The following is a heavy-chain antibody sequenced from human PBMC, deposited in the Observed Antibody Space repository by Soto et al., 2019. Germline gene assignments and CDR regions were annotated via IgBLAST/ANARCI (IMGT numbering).Heavy chain of an antibody. D-gene: IGHD2-2*02. CDR3: AREGRGKKAGYNGLVSLGY. Sequence: QVQLVQSGAEVKTPGSSLKVSCKVSGSRFSNYVISWVRQAPGHVREWWGRIIPIFNSTKYAQSFQGRVTITADKSTSTASLELSSLRADETAVYYGAREGRGKKAGYNGLVSLGYWGQGTLVTVSS. CDR1: GSRFSNYV. CDR2: IIPIFNST. J-gene: IGHJ4*02. V-gene: IGHV1-69*06.